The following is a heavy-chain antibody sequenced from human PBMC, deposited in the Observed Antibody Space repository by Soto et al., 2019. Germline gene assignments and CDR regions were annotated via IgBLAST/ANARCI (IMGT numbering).Heavy chain of an antibody. CDR3: ARGPTPLAVAGTNFDY. V-gene: IGHV4-34*01. J-gene: IGHJ4*02. CDR1: GGSFSGYY. CDR2: INHSGST. D-gene: IGHD6-19*01. Sequence: QVQLQQWGAGLLKPSETLSLTCAVYGGSFSGYYWSWIRQPPGKGLEWVGEINHSGSTNYNPCIKSRVTISVDTSKNQFSLKLSSVTAADTAVYYCARGPTPLAVAGTNFDYWGQGTLVTVSS.